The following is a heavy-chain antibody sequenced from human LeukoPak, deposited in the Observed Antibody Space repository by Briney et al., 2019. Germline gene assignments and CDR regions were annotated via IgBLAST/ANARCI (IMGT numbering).Heavy chain of an antibody. CDR3: ARVHRYSSSWYRCFDY. D-gene: IGHD6-13*01. Sequence: ASVTVSCTASVYTFTFYYMHWVRQAPGQGLEWMGWINPNSGGTNYAQKFQGRVTMTRDTSISTAYMELSRLRSDDTAVYYCARVHRYSSSWYRCFDYWGQGTLVTVSS. CDR1: VYTFTFYY. J-gene: IGHJ4*02. V-gene: IGHV1-2*02. CDR2: INPNSGGT.